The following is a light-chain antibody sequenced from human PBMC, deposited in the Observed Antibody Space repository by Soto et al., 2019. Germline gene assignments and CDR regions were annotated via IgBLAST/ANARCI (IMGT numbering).Light chain of an antibody. CDR3: QEFASN. Sequence: IVLTQSPGTLSLSPGDRATLFCRASHSMSNSNLAWYQHKPGQAPRLLIYGASNRATGIPDRFSGSGSGTDFILTINRLEPEDFAVYYCQEFASNFGGGTKVEIK. V-gene: IGKV3-20*01. CDR2: GAS. CDR1: HSMSNSN. J-gene: IGKJ4*01.